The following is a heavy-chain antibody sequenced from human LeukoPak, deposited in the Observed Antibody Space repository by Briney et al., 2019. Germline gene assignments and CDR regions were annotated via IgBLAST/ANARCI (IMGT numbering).Heavy chain of an antibody. D-gene: IGHD2-21*01. CDR3: AKVGIPSWYFDY. J-gene: IGHJ4*02. Sequence: PGGSLRLSCEASGFIFSSFGMSWVRQAPGKGLEWLSSLSTSGGDTYYADSVKGRFTISRDNSKNMLYLHMNSLRAEDTAIYYCAKVGIPSWYFDYWGQGTLITVSS. CDR2: LSTSGGDT. CDR1: GFIFSSFG. V-gene: IGHV3-23*01.